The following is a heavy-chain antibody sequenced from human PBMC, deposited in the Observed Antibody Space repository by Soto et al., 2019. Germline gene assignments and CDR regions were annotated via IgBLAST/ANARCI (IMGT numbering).Heavy chain of an antibody. CDR2: ISSSSSYI. CDR1: GFTFSSYI. CDR3: ARDPPKVGLRNSYYYGMDV. D-gene: IGHD2-2*03. Sequence: GGSLRLSCAASGFTFSSYIMNWVRQAPGKGLEWVSSISSSSSYIYYADSVKGRFTISRDNAKNSLYLQMNSLRAEDTAVYYCARDPPKVGLRNSYYYGMDVWGQGTTVTVSS. J-gene: IGHJ6*02. V-gene: IGHV3-21*01.